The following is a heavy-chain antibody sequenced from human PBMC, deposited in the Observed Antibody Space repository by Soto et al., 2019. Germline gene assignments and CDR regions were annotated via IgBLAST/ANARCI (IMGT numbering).Heavy chain of an antibody. CDR3: ARGPGSSSEYWYIDL. D-gene: IGHD6-6*01. CDR1: GYTFTSYG. CDR2: TSAHNDNT. V-gene: IGHV1-18*01. J-gene: IGHJ2*01. Sequence: ASVKVSCKASGYTFTSYGISWVRQAPGQGLEWMGWTSAHNDNTNYAQKFQGRVTMTTDTSTSTAYMELRSLRSEDTAVYYCARGPGSSSEYWYIDLWGRGILVTVSS.